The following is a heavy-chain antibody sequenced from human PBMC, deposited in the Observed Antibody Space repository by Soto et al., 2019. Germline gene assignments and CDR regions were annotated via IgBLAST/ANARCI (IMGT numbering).Heavy chain of an antibody. J-gene: IGHJ5*02. CDR1: GGPISSNY. Sequence: TLSLTCTVSGGPISSNYWSWIRQPPGKGLEWIGYIYYSGSTNYNPSLKSRVIMSADTSKNQFSLKMTSVTAADMAIYYCARVHDFWSGSNWFDPWGQGTLVTVSS. D-gene: IGHD3-3*01. CDR2: IYYSGST. CDR3: ARVHDFWSGSNWFDP. V-gene: IGHV4-59*01.